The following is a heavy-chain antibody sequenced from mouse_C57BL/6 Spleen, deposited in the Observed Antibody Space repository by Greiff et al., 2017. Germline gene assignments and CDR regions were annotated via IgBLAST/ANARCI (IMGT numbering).Heavy chain of an antibody. J-gene: IGHJ4*01. Sequence: VQVVESGPELVKPGASVKISCKASGYAFSSSWMNWVKQRPGKGLEWIGRIYPGDGDTNYNGKFKGKATLTADKSSSTAYMQLSSLTSEDSAVYFCARKGSYYSNYVGAMDYWGQGTSVTVSS. V-gene: IGHV1-82*01. D-gene: IGHD2-5*01. CDR3: ARKGSYYSNYVGAMDY. CDR2: IYPGDGDT. CDR1: GYAFSSSW.